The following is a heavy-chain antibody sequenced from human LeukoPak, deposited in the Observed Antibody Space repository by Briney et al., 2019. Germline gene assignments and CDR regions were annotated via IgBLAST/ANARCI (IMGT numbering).Heavy chain of an antibody. CDR2: IYYSGST. J-gene: IGHJ4*02. V-gene: IGHV4-59*01. D-gene: IGHD3/OR15-3a*01. CDR3: ARDSKGLFDY. CDR1: GSSISSYY. Sequence: KPSETLSLTCTVSGSSISSYYWSWIRQPPGKGLEWIGYIYYSGSTNYNPSLKSRVTISVDTSKNQFSLKLSSVTAADTAVYYCARDSKGLFDYWGQGTLVTVSS.